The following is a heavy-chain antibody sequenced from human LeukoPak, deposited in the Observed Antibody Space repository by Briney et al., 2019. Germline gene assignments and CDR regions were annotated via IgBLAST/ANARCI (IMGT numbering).Heavy chain of an antibody. J-gene: IGHJ5*02. Sequence: ASVKVSCKAPGGSFGRYAVSWVRQAPGQGLEWMGWISAYNGNTNYAQKLQGRVTMTTDTSTSTAYMELRSLRSDDTAVYYCAASGYFGGRINWFDPWGQGTLVTVSS. V-gene: IGHV1-18*01. CDR3: AASGYFGGRINWFDP. CDR1: GGSFGRYA. D-gene: IGHD3-10*01. CDR2: ISAYNGNT.